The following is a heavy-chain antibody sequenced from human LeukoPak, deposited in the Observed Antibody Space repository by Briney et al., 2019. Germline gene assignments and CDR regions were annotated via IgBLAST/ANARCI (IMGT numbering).Heavy chain of an antibody. D-gene: IGHD5-18*01. CDR1: GVSISSSNSY. J-gene: IGHJ6*03. Sequence: SETLSLTCTVSGVSISSSNSYWGWIRQPPGKGLEWIGSIYYSGNTYYNASLKSQVSISIDTSKNQFSLRLTSVTAADTAVYYCARGYGYYYYYMDVWGKGTTVTVSS. CDR2: IYYSGNT. V-gene: IGHV4-39*01. CDR3: ARGYGYYYYYMDV.